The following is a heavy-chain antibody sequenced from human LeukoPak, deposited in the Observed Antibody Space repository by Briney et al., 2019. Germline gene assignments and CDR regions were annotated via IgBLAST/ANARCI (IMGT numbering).Heavy chain of an antibody. J-gene: IGHJ6*03. CDR2: IYTSGST. D-gene: IGHD2-2*02. V-gene: IGHV4-4*07. Sequence: PSETLSLTCTVSGGSISSYYWSWIRQPAGKGLEWIGRIYTSGSTNYNPSLKSRVTMSVDTSKNQFSLTLSSVTAADTAVYYCARDNTQVYYYYYMDVWGKGTTVTVSS. CDR1: GGSISSYY. CDR3: ARDNTQVYYYYYMDV.